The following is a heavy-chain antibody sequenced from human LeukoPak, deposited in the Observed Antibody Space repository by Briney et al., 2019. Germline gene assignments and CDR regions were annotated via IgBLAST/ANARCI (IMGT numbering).Heavy chain of an antibody. CDR1: GGTFSTYA. CDR3: ARDPSGSQGAY. V-gene: IGHV1-69*04. CDR2: IIPILAIS. J-gene: IGHJ4*02. Sequence: SVKVSCKASGGTFSTYAISWVRQAPGRGLEWMGRIIPILAISNYAQKFQGRVTITADKSTSTAYMELSSLRSEDTAVYYCARDPSGSQGAYWGQGTLVTVSS. D-gene: IGHD1-26*01.